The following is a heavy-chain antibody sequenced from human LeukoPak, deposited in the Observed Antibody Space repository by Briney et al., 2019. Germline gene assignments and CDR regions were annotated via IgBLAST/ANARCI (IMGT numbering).Heavy chain of an antibody. J-gene: IGHJ6*03. CDR2: IYRGGKT. CDR1: GLTVSSNY. D-gene: IGHD6-13*01. CDR3: ARVGYSSSWHYYMDV. Sequence: GGSLRLSCAASGLTVSSNYMSWVRQAPGKGLEWVSIIYRGGKTYYADSVKGRFTISRDNSKNTLYLQMNSLRAEETAVYCCARVGYSSSWHYYMDVWGKGTTVTVSS. V-gene: IGHV3-66*02.